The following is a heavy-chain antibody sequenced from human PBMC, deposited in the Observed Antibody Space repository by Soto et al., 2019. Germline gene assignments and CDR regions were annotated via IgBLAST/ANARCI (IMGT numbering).Heavy chain of an antibody. CDR2: IIPVFGTT. V-gene: IGHV1-69*01. J-gene: IGHJ4*02. D-gene: IGHD3-16*01. Sequence: QVQLVKSGAEVKKPGSSMKISCKASGGLFSSYAISWVRQAPGQGLEWMGGIIPVFGTTNYAQKFQDRVTITADESTNTAYMDLSSVRSEDTATYYCAMGGSPYVWFNEFWGQGTLVTVSS. CDR1: GGLFSSYA. CDR3: AMGGSPYVWFNEF.